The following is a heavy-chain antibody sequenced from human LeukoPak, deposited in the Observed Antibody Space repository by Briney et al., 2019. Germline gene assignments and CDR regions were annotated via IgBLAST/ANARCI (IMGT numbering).Heavy chain of an antibody. CDR3: AREEDQWTLVY. CDR1: GGSISTYY. CDR2: IYYTGST. Sequence: SETLSLTCTVSGGSISTYYWRWIRQPPGKELEWIGYIYYTGSTNYNPSLKSRVTISVDTSKNQFSLKLSSVTAADTAVYYCAREEDQWTLVYWGQRTLVTVSS. D-gene: IGHD3/OR15-3a*01. J-gene: IGHJ4*02. V-gene: IGHV4-59*01.